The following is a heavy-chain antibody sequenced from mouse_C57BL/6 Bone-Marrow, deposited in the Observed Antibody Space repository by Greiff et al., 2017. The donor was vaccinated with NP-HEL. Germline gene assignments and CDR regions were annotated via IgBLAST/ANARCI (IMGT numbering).Heavy chain of an antibody. CDR1: GYTFTNYW. Sequence: VKLMESGAELVRPGTSVKMSCKASGYTFTNYWIGWAKQRPGHGLEWIGDIYPGGGYTNYNEKFKGKATLTADKSSSTAYMQFSSLTSEDSAIYYCARGNYYGSYYAMDYWGQGTSVTVSS. D-gene: IGHD1-1*01. CDR2: IYPGGGYT. J-gene: IGHJ4*01. V-gene: IGHV1-63*01. CDR3: ARGNYYGSYYAMDY.